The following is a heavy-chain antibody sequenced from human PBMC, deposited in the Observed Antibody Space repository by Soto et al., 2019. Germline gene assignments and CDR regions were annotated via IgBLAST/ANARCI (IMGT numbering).Heavy chain of an antibody. V-gene: IGHV4-30-4*01. Sequence: PSETLSLTCTVSGGSISSGDYYWSWIRQPPGKGLEWIGYIYYSGSTYYNPSLKSRVTISVDTSKNQFSLKLSSVTAADTAVYYCARDFARRWFDPWGQGTLVTVSS. CDR3: ARDFARRWFDP. CDR1: GGSISSGDYY. J-gene: IGHJ5*02. CDR2: IYYSGST.